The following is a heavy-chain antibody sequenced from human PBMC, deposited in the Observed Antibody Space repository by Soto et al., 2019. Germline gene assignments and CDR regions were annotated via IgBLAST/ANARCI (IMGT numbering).Heavy chain of an antibody. J-gene: IGHJ2*01. D-gene: IGHD3-22*01. V-gene: IGHV5-51*01. CDR2: IYPGDSDT. CDR1: GYNFTSYW. CDR3: ARRPRGYYYDSSGCYHVPNWYFDL. Sequence: GESLKISCKGSGYNFTSYWIGWVRQMPGKGLELMGIIYPGDSDTRYSPSFQGQVTISADKSISTAYLQWSSLKASDTAMYYCARRPRGYYYDSSGCYHVPNWYFDLWGRGTLVTVSS.